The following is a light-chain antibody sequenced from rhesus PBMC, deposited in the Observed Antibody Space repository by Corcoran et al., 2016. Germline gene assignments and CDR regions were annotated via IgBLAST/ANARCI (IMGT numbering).Light chain of an antibody. CDR3: QQGNSIPYS. CDR2: GTS. Sequence: EIVLTQSPTSMAVSQGERVTISCTASSSVSTNYLHWYQQKPGFPTRLLFYGTSSLASGVPARFSGSGSGTSYTLTISTIEAEDSANYYCQQGNSIPYSFGQGTKVEIK. CDR1: SSVSTNY. J-gene: IGKJ2*01. V-gene: IGKV3S9*01.